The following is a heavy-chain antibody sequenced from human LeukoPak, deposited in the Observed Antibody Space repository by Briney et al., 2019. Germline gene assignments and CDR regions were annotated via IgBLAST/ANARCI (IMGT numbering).Heavy chain of an antibody. J-gene: IGHJ4*02. D-gene: IGHD5-12*01. CDR2: INPSGGST. Sequence: ASVKVSCKASGYTFTSYYMHWVRQAPGQGLEWMGIINPSGGSTSYAQRFQGRVTMTRDMSTSTVYMELSSLGSEDTAVYYCARYSGCSYFDYWGQGTLVTVSS. CDR1: GYTFTSYY. CDR3: ARYSGCSYFDY. V-gene: IGHV1-46*01.